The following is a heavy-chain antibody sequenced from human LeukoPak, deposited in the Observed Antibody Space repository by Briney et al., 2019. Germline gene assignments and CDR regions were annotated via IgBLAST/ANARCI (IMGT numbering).Heavy chain of an antibody. D-gene: IGHD3-3*01. Sequence: ASVKVSCKASGYTFSNYGITWVRQAPRQGLEWMGWISGYNGNTNYAQKFQGRVAMTIDTSTTTVYMELRSLRSDDTAVYYCARGSRYDFWSGSRFDYWGQGTLVTVSS. CDR3: ARGSRYDFWSGSRFDY. CDR1: GYTFSNYG. V-gene: IGHV1-18*01. CDR2: ISGYNGNT. J-gene: IGHJ4*02.